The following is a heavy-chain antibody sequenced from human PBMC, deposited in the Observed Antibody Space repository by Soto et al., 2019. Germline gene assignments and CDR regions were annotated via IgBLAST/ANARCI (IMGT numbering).Heavy chain of an antibody. CDR1: GFTFSDYY. V-gene: IGHV3-11*01. J-gene: IGHJ5*02. CDR2: VSSSGSTI. D-gene: IGHD3-9*01. Sequence: PGGSLRLSCAASGFTFSDYYMSWLRQAPGKGLEWVSYVSSSGSTIYYADSVKGRFTISRDNAKNSLYLQMNSLRAEDTAVYYCAREVEEYYDILTGYGPWGQGTLVTVS. CDR3: AREVEEYYDILTGYGP.